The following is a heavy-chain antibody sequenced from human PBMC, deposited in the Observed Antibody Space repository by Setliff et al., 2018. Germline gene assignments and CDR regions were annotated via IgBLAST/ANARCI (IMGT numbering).Heavy chain of an antibody. D-gene: IGHD6-13*01. CDR2: ISSSGTAI. V-gene: IGHV3-11*01. Sequence: GGSLRLSCAASGFTFSDYYMSWIRQPPGKGLEWVSYISSSGTAISYADSVKGRFTISRDNAKNSLYLQMNSLRAEDTAVYYCARDLYSYDAFDIWGQGTMVPVSS. CDR1: GFTFSDYY. J-gene: IGHJ3*02. CDR3: ARDLYSYDAFDI.